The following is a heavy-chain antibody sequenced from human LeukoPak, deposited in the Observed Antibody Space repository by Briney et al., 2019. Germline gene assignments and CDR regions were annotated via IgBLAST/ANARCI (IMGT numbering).Heavy chain of an antibody. V-gene: IGHV3-23*01. CDR3: AKAAGYSSSWSKSQLDY. J-gene: IGHJ4*02. CDR1: GFTFSSYA. D-gene: IGHD6-13*01. Sequence: QPGGSLRLSCAASGFTFSSYAMSWVRQAPGKGLEWVSAISGSGGSTYYADSVKGRFTISRDNSKNTLYLQMNSLRAEDTAAYYCAKAAGYSSSWSKSQLDYWGQGTLVTVSS. CDR2: ISGSGGST.